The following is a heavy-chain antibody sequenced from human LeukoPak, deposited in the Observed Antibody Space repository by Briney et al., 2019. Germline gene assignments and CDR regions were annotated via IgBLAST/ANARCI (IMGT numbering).Heavy chain of an antibody. D-gene: IGHD5-24*01. CDR2: ISYDGSNK. J-gene: IGHJ4*02. Sequence: PGGSLRLSCAASGFTFSSYAMHWVRQAPGKGLEWVAVISYDGSNKYYADSVKGRFTISRDNSKNTLYLQMNILRAEDTAVYYCAKSGRGATTPYFDYWGQGTLVTVSS. CDR1: GFTFSSYA. V-gene: IGHV3-30-3*02. CDR3: AKSGRGATTPYFDY.